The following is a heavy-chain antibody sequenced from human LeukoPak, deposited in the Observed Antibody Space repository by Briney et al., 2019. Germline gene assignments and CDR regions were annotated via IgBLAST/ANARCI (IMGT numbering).Heavy chain of an antibody. CDR1: GGSISSANYF. V-gene: IGHV4-30-2*02. Sequence: SETLSLTCTVSGGSISSANYFWSWVQQPPGKGLEWIGYVFHSGSTYYNPSLKSRVTISVDKSKNQFSLILNSVTVADTAVYYCANSLAYYYYMDVWGKGTTVTVSS. CDR3: ANSLAYYYYMDV. D-gene: IGHD6-13*01. J-gene: IGHJ6*03. CDR2: VFHSGST.